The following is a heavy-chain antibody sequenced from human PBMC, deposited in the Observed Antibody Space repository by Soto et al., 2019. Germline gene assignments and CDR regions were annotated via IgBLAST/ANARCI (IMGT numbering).Heavy chain of an antibody. Sequence: QVQLVESGGGVVQPGRSLRLSCAASGFTFSSYGMHWVRQAPGKGLEWVAVIWYDGSNKYYADSVKGRFTISRDNSKNTLYLQMNSLRAEDTAVYYCARVTDIVVVPAAMSVDYWGQGTLVTVSS. V-gene: IGHV3-33*01. CDR1: GFTFSSYG. CDR2: IWYDGSNK. CDR3: ARVTDIVVVPAAMSVDY. J-gene: IGHJ4*02. D-gene: IGHD2-2*01.